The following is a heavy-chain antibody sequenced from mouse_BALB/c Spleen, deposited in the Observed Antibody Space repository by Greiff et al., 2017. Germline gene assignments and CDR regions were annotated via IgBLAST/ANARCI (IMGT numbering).Heavy chain of an antibody. V-gene: IGHV4-1*02. CDR3: ARDYRYDYWYIDV. Sequence: EVQVVESGGGLVQPGGSLKLSCAASGFDFSRYWMSWVRQAPGKGLEWIGEINPDSSTINYTPSLKDKFIISRDNAKNTLYLQMSKVRSEDTALYYCARDYRYDYWYIDVWGAGTTVTVSS. J-gene: IGHJ1*01. CDR2: INPDSSTI. CDR1: GFDFSRYW. D-gene: IGHD2-14*01.